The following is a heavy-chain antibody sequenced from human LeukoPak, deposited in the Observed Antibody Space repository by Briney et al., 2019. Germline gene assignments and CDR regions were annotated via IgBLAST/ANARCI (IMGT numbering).Heavy chain of an antibody. CDR1: GFIFSTYW. CDR3: ARPAYTAAYDL. CDR2: MKGDGSEI. V-gene: IGHV3-7*01. Sequence: PGGSLRLSCAASGFIFSTYWMMWARQAPGKGLEWVANMKGDGSEIHYVDSVKGRFTISRDNARNSLFLQMNGLRPEGTAVYYCARPAYTAAYDLWGQGTMVTVSS. J-gene: IGHJ3*01. D-gene: IGHD3-16*01.